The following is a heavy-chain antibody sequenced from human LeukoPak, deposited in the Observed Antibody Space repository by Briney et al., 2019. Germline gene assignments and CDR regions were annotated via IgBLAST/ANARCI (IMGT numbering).Heavy chain of an antibody. CDR1: GGSVSSGSYF. D-gene: IGHD4-11*01. CDR2: IQNSGSS. CDR3: ATDYSNFYGLDV. Sequence: SETLSLSCTVSGGSVSSGSYFWTWLRQPPGKGLEWIGYIQNSGSSNYNPSLESRVTISVDTSKDQFSLKLSSVTAADTAIYYCATDYSNFYGLDVWGQGTTVNVSS. V-gene: IGHV4-61*01. J-gene: IGHJ6*02.